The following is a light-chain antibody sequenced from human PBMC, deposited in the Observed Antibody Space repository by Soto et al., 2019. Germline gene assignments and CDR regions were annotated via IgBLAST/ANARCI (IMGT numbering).Light chain of an antibody. CDR3: LQHNDYPRT. CDR1: QDIRDN. J-gene: IGKJ1*01. V-gene: IGKV1-17*01. Sequence: DIQMTQSPSSLSASVGDRVTITCRASQDIRDNFGWYQQKPGKAPKRLIYAAPSLQSGVPSRFSGAGSGTEVTLTISRLEPEYFAAYYCLQHNDYPRTVGQGTKVELK. CDR2: AAP.